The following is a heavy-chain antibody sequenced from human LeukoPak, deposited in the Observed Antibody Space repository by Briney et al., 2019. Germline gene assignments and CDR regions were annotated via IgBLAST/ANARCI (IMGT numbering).Heavy chain of an antibody. CDR3: AAGGYYDSSGYYFTGGRIDY. V-gene: IGHV1-69*05. D-gene: IGHD3-22*01. Sequence: GASVKVCCKASGGTFSSYAISWVRQAPGQGLEWMGGIIPIFGTANYAQKFQGRVTITTDESTSTAYMELSSLRSEDTAVYYCAAGGYYDSSGYYFTGGRIDYWGQGTLVTVSS. CDR2: IIPIFGTA. CDR1: GGTFSSYA. J-gene: IGHJ4*02.